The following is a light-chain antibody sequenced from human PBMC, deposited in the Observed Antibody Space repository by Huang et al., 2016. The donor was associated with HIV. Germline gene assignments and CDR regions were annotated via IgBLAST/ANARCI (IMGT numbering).Light chain of an antibody. CDR3: HQSRSFPYT. J-gene: IGKJ2*01. Sequence: DIVLTQSLDFQSVTPKEKVTITCRASQSIGNSLHWYQQKPGQSPSLLIKYASQSSAGVPSRFSGSGFGTNFTLTINSLESEDAATYYCHQSRSFPYTFGQGTRLEIK. V-gene: IGKV6-21*02. CDR2: YAS. CDR1: QSIGNS.